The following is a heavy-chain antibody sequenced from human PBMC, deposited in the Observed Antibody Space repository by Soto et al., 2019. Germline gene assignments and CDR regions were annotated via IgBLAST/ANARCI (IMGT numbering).Heavy chain of an antibody. V-gene: IGHV4-30-2*01. Sequence: PSETLSLTCAVSGGSISSGGYSWSWIRQPPGKGLEWIGYIYHSGSTYYNPSLKSRVTISVDRSKNQFSLKLSSVTAADTAVYYCARVRXYYYDSSGQSMGYYFDYWGPGTLVTVSS. CDR1: GGSISSGGYS. D-gene: IGHD3-22*01. CDR2: IYHSGST. J-gene: IGHJ4*02. CDR3: ARVRXYYYDSSGQSMGYYFDY.